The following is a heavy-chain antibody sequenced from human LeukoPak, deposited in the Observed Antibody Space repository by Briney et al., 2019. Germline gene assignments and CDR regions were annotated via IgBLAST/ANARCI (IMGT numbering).Heavy chain of an antibody. CDR3: AKDPDYYGSGSYYDPPDY. J-gene: IGHJ4*02. CDR1: GFTFSSYG. D-gene: IGHD3-10*01. Sequence: PGGSLRLSCAASGFTFSSYGMHWVRQAPGKGLEWVAFIRYDGSNKYYADSVKGRFTISRDNSKNTLYLQMNSLRAEDTAVYYCAKDPDYYGSGSYYDPPDYWGQGTLVTVSS. CDR2: IRYDGSNK. V-gene: IGHV3-30*02.